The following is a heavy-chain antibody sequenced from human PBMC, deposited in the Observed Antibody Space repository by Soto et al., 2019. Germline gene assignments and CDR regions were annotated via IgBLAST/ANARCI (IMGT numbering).Heavy chain of an antibody. Sequence: EVQLVESGGDLIQPGGSLRLSCAASGFSFSRYSMNWVRQAPGKGLEWISYIPRSGSAIYADSVKGRFTISRDNAKSSLYLQMNSLGAEDAATYYCVRDQDWAFDYWGQGALVTVSS. V-gene: IGHV3-48*01. J-gene: IGHJ4*02. D-gene: IGHD3-9*01. CDR1: GFSFSRYS. CDR3: VRDQDWAFDY. CDR2: IPRSGSAI.